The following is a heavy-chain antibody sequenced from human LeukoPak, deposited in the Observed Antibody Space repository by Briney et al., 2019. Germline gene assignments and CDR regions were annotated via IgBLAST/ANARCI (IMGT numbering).Heavy chain of an antibody. CDR2: TYYRSKWYN. CDR1: GDSVSSKSAA. CDR3: ARHSRGYDYPSFDY. Sequence: SQTLSLTCAISGDSVSSKSAAWNWIRQSPSRGLEWLGRTYYRSKWYNDYAVSVKSRMSVNPDTTKNQFSLKLSSVTAADTAVYYCARHSRGYDYPSFDYWGQGTLVTVSS. V-gene: IGHV6-1*01. D-gene: IGHD5-12*01. J-gene: IGHJ4*02.